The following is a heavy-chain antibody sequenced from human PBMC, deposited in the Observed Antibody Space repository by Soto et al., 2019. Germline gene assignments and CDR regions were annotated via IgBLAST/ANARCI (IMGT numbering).Heavy chain of an antibody. V-gene: IGHV4-39*07. CDR2: IYYSGSR. CDR3: AKKYYYDAVGYYSRDAFDM. Sequence: PSETLSLTCTVSGGSISSSSYYWGWIRQPPGKGLEWIGSIYYSGSRYYADSVQGRFIISRENSKNTVYLQMNSLRAEDTAVYFCAKKYYYDAVGYYSRDAFDMWGQGTMVTVSS. D-gene: IGHD3-22*01. CDR1: GGSISSSSYY. J-gene: IGHJ3*02.